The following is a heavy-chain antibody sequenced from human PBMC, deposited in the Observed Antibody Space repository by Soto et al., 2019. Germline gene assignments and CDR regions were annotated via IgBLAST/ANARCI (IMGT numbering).Heavy chain of an antibody. CDR3: ESGGGAGVAGSAAFDM. CDR2: INPATGAA. D-gene: IGHD6-19*01. V-gene: IGHV1-2*02. Sequence: QLHLVQSGAVVKKPGASVTVSCSASGYPVTAYYMHWVRQAPGPGLEWMGGINPATGAANYTQPFQGRVTMTRDPSTSTVFMELGGLTSEYSGVFYCESGGGAGVAGSAAFDMWGQGTVVTVSS. CDR1: GYPVTAYY. J-gene: IGHJ3*02.